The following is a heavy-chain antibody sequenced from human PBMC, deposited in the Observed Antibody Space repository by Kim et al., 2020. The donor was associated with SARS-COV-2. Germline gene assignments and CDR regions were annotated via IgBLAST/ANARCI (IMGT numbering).Heavy chain of an antibody. CDR3: ARDLVTSGSYRRLYYFDY. J-gene: IGHJ4*02. CDR1: GYSISSGYY. Sequence: SETLSLTCTVSGYSISSGYYWGWIRQPPGKGLEWIGSIYHSGSTYYNPSLKSRVTISVDTSKNQFSLKLSSVTAADTAVYYCARDLVTSGSYRRLYYFDYWGQGTLVTVSS. D-gene: IGHD1-26*01. CDR2: IYHSGST. V-gene: IGHV4-38-2*02.